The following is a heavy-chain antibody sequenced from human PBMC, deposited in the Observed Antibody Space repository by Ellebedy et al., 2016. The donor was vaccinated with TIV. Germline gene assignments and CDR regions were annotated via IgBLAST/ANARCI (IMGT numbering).Heavy chain of an antibody. CDR1: GFTFSNYW. V-gene: IGHV3-7*03. CDR2: IKQDGSEK. D-gene: IGHD3-3*01. CDR3: AREGRPPRFVDY. Sequence: GESLKISXAASGFTFSNYWLSWVRQAPGKGLEWVANIKQDGSEKYNVDSVKGRFTISRDNARNSLYLQMNSLRAEDTAMYYCAREGRPPRFVDYWGQGTLVTVSS. J-gene: IGHJ4*02.